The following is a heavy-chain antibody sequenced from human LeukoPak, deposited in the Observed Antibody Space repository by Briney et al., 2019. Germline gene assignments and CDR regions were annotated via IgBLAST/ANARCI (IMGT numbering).Heavy chain of an antibody. CDR2: ISGNGGST. J-gene: IGHJ4*02. CDR1: GFTFSSYW. D-gene: IGHD1-26*01. V-gene: IGHV3-23*01. CDR3: AKDGTGSLVGASFDY. Sequence: GGSLRLSCVASGFTFSSYWMSWVRQAPGKGLEWVSAISGNGGSTFYADSVKGRFTISRDNSKNTLYLQMNSLRAEDTAVYYCAKDGTGSLVGASFDYWGQGTLVTVSS.